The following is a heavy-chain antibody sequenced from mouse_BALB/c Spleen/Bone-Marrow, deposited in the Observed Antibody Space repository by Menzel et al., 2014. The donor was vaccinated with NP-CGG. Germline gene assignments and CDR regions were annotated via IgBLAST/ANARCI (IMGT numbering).Heavy chain of an antibody. J-gene: IGHJ2*01. CDR2: IYPGTGST. D-gene: IGHD2-1*01. CDR3: ARLGPYGNYDY. Sequence: VQLQQSGAELVRPGASVKLSCKTSGYIFTSYWIHWVKQGSGQGLEWIERIYPGTGSTYYNEKFKGKATLTADKSSSTAYMQLSSLKSEDSAFYFCARLGPYGNYDYWGQGTTLTVSS. V-gene: IGHV1S132*01. CDR1: GYIFTSYW.